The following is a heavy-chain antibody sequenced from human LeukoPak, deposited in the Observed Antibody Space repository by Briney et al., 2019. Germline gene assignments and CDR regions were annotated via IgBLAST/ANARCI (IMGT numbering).Heavy chain of an antibody. CDR3: AKDRIQLWVMDY. CDR2: ISYDGSNK. D-gene: IGHD5-18*01. J-gene: IGHJ4*02. Sequence: RGSLRLSCAASGFTFSSYGMHWVRQAPGKGLEWVAVISYDGSNKYYADSVKGRFTISRDNSKNTLYLQMNSLRAEDTAVYYCAKDRIQLWVMDYWGQGTLVTVSS. CDR1: GFTFSSYG. V-gene: IGHV3-30*18.